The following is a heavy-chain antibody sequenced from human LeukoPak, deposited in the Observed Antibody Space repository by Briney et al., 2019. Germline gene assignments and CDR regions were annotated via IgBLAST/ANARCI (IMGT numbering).Heavy chain of an antibody. V-gene: IGHV5-51*01. J-gene: IGHJ4*02. CDR2: INPGDSDT. CDR3: ARRSSSRYFDY. D-gene: IGHD6-6*01. CDR1: GYSYTSYW. Sequence: GESLKISCKASGYSYTSYWIGWLRQLPGKGLEWMGIINPGDSDTRYSPSFQGQVTISADKSISTAYLQWSSLKASDTAMYYCARRSSSRYFDYWGQGTLVTVSS.